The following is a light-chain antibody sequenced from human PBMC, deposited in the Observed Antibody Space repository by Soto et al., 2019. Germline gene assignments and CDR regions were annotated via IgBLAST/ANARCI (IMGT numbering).Light chain of an antibody. CDR1: SSNIGSNT. CDR2: SNN. J-gene: IGLJ1*01. Sequence: LSEVASASSTQGQRITVSCSESSSNIGSNTVNWYQQLPGTAPKLLIYSNNQRPSGVPDRFSGSKSGTSASLAISGLQSEDEADYYCAAWDDSLNGPDSVFGTGTKVTVL. V-gene: IGLV1-44*01. CDR3: AAWDDSLNGPDSV.